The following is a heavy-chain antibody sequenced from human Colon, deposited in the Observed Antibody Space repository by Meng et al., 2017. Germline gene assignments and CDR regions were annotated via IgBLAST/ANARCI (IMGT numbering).Heavy chain of an antibody. CDR1: GGSFSGYY. D-gene: IGHD6-19*01. J-gene: IGHJ5*02. Sequence: QLQQSGAGLLKPSETLSLTCAVYGGSFSGYYWSWIRQPPGKGLEWIGEINHSGSTNYNPSLKSRVTISVDTSKNQFSLKLSSVTAADTAVYYCARERLSSGWYGGRWFDPWGQGTLVTVSS. CDR3: ARERLSSGWYGGRWFDP. V-gene: IGHV4-34*01. CDR2: INHSGST.